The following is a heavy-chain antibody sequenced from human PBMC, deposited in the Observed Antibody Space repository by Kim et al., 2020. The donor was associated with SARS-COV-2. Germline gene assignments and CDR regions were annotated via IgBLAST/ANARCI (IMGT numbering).Heavy chain of an antibody. V-gene: IGHV3-11*06. Sequence: GRFTISRDNDKNSLYLQMNSLRAEDTAVYYCARDAMIAVAGTDYYYYGMDVWGQGTTVTVSS. J-gene: IGHJ6*02. CDR3: ARDAMIAVAGTDYYYYGMDV. D-gene: IGHD6-19*01.